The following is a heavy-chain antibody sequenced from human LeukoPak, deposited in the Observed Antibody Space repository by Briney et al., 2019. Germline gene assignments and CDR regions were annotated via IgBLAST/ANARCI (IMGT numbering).Heavy chain of an antibody. V-gene: IGHV1-46*01. J-gene: IGHJ4*02. D-gene: IGHD2-21*01. Sequence: ASVKVSCKASGYAFIRYHIHWVRQAPGQGLEWMGVLKLYDGSKSHAQKFQGRVTMTSDTSTSTAYMELRSLRSDDTAVFYCARAGGSYSPSDYWGQGTLVTVSS. CDR3: ARAGGSYSPSDY. CDR2: LKLYDGSK. CDR1: GYAFIRYH.